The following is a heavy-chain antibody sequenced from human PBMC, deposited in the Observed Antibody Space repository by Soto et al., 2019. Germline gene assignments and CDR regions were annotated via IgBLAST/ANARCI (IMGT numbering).Heavy chain of an antibody. CDR3: ARFRWELQSGLYYYYYGTDV. D-gene: IGHD1-26*01. Sequence: SGTLSLTSSVSGGSISSYDWSWIRRPPGKGLEWSGYIYYSGSTNYNPSLKSRVTISVDTSKNQFSLKLSSVTAADTAVYYCARFRWELQSGLYYYYYGTDVWGQGTPVPVSS. CDR2: IYYSGST. CDR1: GGSISSYD. V-gene: IGHV4-59*01. J-gene: IGHJ6*02.